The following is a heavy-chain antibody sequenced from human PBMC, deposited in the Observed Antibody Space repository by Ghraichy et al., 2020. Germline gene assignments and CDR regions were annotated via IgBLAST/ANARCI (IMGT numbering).Heavy chain of an antibody. CDR2: INHSGST. J-gene: IGHJ5*02. CDR1: GGSFSGYY. Sequence: SETLSLTCAVYGGSFSGYYWSWIRQPPGKGLEWIGEINHSGSTNYNPSLKSRVTISVDTSKNQFSLKLSSVTAADTAVYYCARRWSVYGDYRPWGAKFDPWGQGTLVTVSS. CDR3: ARRWSVYGDYRPWGAKFDP. V-gene: IGHV4-34*01. D-gene: IGHD4-17*01.